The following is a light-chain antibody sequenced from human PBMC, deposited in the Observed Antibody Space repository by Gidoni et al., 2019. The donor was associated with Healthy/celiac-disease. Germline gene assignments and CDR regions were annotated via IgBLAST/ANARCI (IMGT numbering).Light chain of an antibody. CDR3: MQALQTPYT. V-gene: IGKV2-28*01. CDR1: QSLLHSNGYNY. CDR2: FGS. J-gene: IGKJ2*01. Sequence: DIVMTQSPLSLPVTPGEPASISCRSSQSLLHSNGYNYLDWYLQKQGQSPQLLIYFGSNRASGVPDRFSGSGSGTDFTLKISRVEAEDVGVYYCMQALQTPYTFGQGTKLEIK.